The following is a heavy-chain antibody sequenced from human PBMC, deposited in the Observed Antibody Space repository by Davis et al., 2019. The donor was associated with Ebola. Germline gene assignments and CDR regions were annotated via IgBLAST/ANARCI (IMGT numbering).Heavy chain of an antibody. CDR2: ISGSGGST. D-gene: IGHD1-1*01. Sequence: GESLKISCAASGFTFSSYAMSWVRQAPGKGLEWVSAISGSGGSTYYADSVKGRFTISRDNSKNTLYLQMNSLRAEDTAVYYCAKGEGNDYYYYYMDVWGKGTTVTVSS. V-gene: IGHV3-23*01. CDR3: AKGEGNDYYYYYMDV. J-gene: IGHJ6*03. CDR1: GFTFSSYA.